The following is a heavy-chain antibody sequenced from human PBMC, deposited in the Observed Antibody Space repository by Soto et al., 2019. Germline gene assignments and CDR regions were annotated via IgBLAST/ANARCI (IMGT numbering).Heavy chain of an antibody. CDR3: ARGLRASFGVRLSYYCYGMDV. CDR2: ITHSGST. D-gene: IGHD3-10*01. CDR1: GGSFRDYY. Sequence: SETLSLTYALSGGSFRDYYWGWAREPPGKGLEGIAEITHSGSTNNNPSLKSRVTLSLYTAKTQSSLTLPYATAADASVSYCARGLRASFGVRLSYYCYGMDVWGQGTTVTVSS. V-gene: IGHV4-34*01. J-gene: IGHJ6*02.